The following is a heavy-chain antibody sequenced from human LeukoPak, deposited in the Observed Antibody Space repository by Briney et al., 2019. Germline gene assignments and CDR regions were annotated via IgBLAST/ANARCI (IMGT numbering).Heavy chain of an antibody. CDR3: ARGYSSSSWSLFDY. V-gene: IGHV3-23*01. CDR2: ISGSGGST. Sequence: GGSLRLSCAASGFTFSSYAMSWVRQAPGKGLEWVSAISGSGGSTDYADSVKGRFTISRDNSKNTLYLQMNSLRAEDTAVYHCARGYSSSSWSLFDYWGQGTLVTVSS. D-gene: IGHD6-6*01. CDR1: GFTFSSYA. J-gene: IGHJ4*02.